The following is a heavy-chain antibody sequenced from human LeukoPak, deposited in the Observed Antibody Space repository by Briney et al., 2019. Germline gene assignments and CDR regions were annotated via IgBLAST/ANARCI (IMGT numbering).Heavy chain of an antibody. D-gene: IGHD6-19*01. V-gene: IGHV3-23*01. CDR3: AKDARWLAPGTFDI. Sequence: GGSLRLSCAASGFAFSTYAMNWVRQAPGQGLNWVSGISGSGDSKFYADSVKGRFTISRDDSKKTLYLQMNSLRADDTAVYYCAKDARWLAPGTFDIWGQGTIVTVS. CDR2: ISGSGDSK. CDR1: GFAFSTYA. J-gene: IGHJ3*02.